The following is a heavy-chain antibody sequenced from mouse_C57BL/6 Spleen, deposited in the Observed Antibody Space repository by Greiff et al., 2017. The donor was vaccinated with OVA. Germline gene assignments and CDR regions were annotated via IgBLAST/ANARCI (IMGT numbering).Heavy chain of an antibody. CDR1: GFTFSDYG. J-gene: IGHJ3*01. Sequence: EVKLVESGGGLVKPGGSLKLSCAASGFTFSDYGMHWVRQAPEKGLEWVAYISSGSSTIYYADTVKGRFTISRDNAKNTLFLQMTSLRSEDTAMYYCARTNWEAWFAYWGQGTLVTVSA. V-gene: IGHV5-17*01. CDR2: ISSGSSTI. CDR3: ARTNWEAWFAY. D-gene: IGHD4-1*01.